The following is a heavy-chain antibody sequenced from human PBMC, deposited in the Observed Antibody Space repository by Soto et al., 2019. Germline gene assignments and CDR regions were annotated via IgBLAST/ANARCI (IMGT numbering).Heavy chain of an antibody. J-gene: IGHJ4*02. CDR3: AKNKETGTTGGLGY. CDR2: ISGSGGTT. Sequence: PGWSLRLSCAASGFTFSSYAMSWVRQAPGKGLEWASTISGSGGTTYYADSVKGRFTISRDNSKNTLYLQMNSLRAEDTAIYYCAKNKETGTTGGLGYWGQGTLVTVSS. V-gene: IGHV3-23*01. CDR1: GFTFSSYA. D-gene: IGHD1-1*01.